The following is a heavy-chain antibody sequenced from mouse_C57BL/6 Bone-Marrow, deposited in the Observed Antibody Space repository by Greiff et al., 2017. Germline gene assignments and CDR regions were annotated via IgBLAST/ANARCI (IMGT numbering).Heavy chain of an antibody. CDR2: IHPNSGST. CDR1: GYTFTSYW. V-gene: IGHV1-64*01. CDR3: ARPYGNYGDY. Sequence: VQLQQPGAELVKPGASVKLSCKASGYTFTSYWMHWVKQRPGQGLEWIGMIHPNSGSTNYNEKFKSKATLTVDKSSSTAYMQLSSLASEDSAVYYCARPYGNYGDYWGQGTTLTVSS. J-gene: IGHJ2*01. D-gene: IGHD2-1*01.